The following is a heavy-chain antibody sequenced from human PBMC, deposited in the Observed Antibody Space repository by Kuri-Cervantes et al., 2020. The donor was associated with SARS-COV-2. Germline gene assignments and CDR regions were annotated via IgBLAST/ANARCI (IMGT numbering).Heavy chain of an antibody. CDR2: IYYSGST. D-gene: IGHD3-3*01. J-gene: IGHJ4*02. CDR3: ARHVVSGWSGYFDY. V-gene: IGHV4-39*01. Sequence: SETLSLTCTVSGGSISSSSYYWGWIRQPPGKGLEWIGSIYYSGSTYYNPSLKSRVTISVDTSKNQFSLKLNSVTAADTAVYYCARHVVSGWSGYFDYWGQGTLVTVSS. CDR1: GGSISSSSYY.